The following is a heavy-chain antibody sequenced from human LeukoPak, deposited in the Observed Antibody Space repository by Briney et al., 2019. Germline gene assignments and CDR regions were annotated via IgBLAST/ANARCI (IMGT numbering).Heavy chain of an antibody. J-gene: IGHJ5*02. Sequence: PGRSLRLSCAASGFTFSSYAMHWVRQAPGKGLEWVAVIWYDGSNKYYADSVKGRFTISRDNSKNTLYLQMNSLRAEDTAVYYCARGGITGTTKLFDPWGQGTLVTVSS. CDR3: ARGGITGTTKLFDP. D-gene: IGHD1-7*01. CDR1: GFTFSSYA. CDR2: IWYDGSNK. V-gene: IGHV3-33*08.